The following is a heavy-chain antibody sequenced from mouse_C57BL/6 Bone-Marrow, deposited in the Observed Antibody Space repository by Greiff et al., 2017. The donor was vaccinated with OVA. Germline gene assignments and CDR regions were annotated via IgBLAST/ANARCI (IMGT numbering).Heavy chain of an antibody. V-gene: IGHV1-15*01. D-gene: IGHD1-1*01. Sequence: VQLQQSGAELVRPGASVTLSCKASGYTFTDYEMHWVKQTPVHGLEWIGAIDPETGGTAYNQKFKGKAILTADKSSSTAYMELRSLTSEDSAVYYCTRSDYYGSSLYAMDYWGQGTSVTVSS. CDR1: GYTFTDYE. CDR2: IDPETGGT. J-gene: IGHJ4*01. CDR3: TRSDYYGSSLYAMDY.